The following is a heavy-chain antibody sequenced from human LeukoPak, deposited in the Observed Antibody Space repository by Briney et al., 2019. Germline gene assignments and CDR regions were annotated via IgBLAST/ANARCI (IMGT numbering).Heavy chain of an antibody. V-gene: IGHV3-23*01. CDR2: ISGSCGST. J-gene: IGHJ4*02. CDR3: AILPGYSSGWYEVNY. CDR1: GFTFSSYA. Sequence: PGGSLRLSCAASGFTFSSYAMSWVRQAPGKGLEWVSGISGSCGSTYYAGSVKGRFTISRDNSRNTLYLQMNSPRAEDTAVYYCAILPGYSSGWYEVNYWGQGTLVTVSS. D-gene: IGHD6-13*01.